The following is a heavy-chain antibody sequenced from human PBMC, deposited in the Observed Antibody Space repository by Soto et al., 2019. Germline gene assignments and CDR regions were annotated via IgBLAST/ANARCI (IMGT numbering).Heavy chain of an antibody. J-gene: IGHJ4*02. CDR3: ARDIMLPTPLDY. Sequence: VKVSCKASGYTFTSYAMHWVGQAPGQRLEWMGWINAGNGNTKYSQKFQGRVTITRDTSASTAYMELSSLRSEDTAVYYCARDIMLPTPLDYWGQGTLVTGSS. V-gene: IGHV1-3*01. CDR1: GYTFTSYA. D-gene: IGHD3-16*01. CDR2: INAGNGNT.